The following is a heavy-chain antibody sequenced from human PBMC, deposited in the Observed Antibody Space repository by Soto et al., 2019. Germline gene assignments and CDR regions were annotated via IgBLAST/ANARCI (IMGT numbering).Heavy chain of an antibody. D-gene: IGHD1-1*01. CDR1: GGTFSSSA. CDR3: AGDNDRRQLGANYSYGLDV. V-gene: IGHV1-69*12. J-gene: IGHJ6*02. CDR2: IIPLFRTP. Sequence: QVQLVQSGAEMKEPGSSVKVSCKTSGGTFSSSAISWLRQAPGQGLEWMGGIIPLFRTPDYAQKFQGRVTIAADESTSTAYIELSSPRSEDTAVYYCAGDNDRRQLGANYSYGLDVWGQGTTITVSS.